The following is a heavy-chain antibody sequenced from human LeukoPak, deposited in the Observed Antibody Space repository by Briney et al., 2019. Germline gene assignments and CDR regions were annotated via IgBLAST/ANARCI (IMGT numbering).Heavy chain of an antibody. CDR2: ISGTGGAT. J-gene: IGHJ5*01. Sequence: GGSLRLSCVASGFSFGNYAMSWVRQAPGKGLQWVSQISGTGGATWYAGFARDRFTISRDNSKKTLYLQMSGLRVEDTAMYYCVKDPRDTYGTNWFVSWAREPSSSSPQ. CDR1: GFSFGNYA. CDR3: VKDPRDTYGTNWFVS. V-gene: IGHV3-23*01. D-gene: IGHD2-21*01.